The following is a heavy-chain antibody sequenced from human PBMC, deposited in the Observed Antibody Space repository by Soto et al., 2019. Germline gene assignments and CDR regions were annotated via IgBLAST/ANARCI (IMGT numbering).Heavy chain of an antibody. D-gene: IGHD2-15*01. V-gene: IGHV1-3*01. CDR2: INPDNGNT. CDR1: GYTFTRYT. J-gene: IGHJ5*02. CDR3: ARGIATGQLDP. Sequence: ASVKLSCKASGYTFTRYTMNWVRQAPGQRLEWMGWINPDNGNTKSSQKFQDRVIITRDTSASTAYMDLSSLRSEDTAVYYCARGIATGQLDPWGQGTLVTVSS.